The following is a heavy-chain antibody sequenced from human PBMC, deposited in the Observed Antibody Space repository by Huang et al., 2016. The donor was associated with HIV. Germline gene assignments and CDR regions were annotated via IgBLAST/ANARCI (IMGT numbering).Heavy chain of an antibody. J-gene: IGHJ4*02. CDR1: GASIASGSYF. V-gene: IGHV4-61*09. D-gene: IGHD3-3*01. CDR3: ARGRVTSSGVVQSYDY. CDR2: IYTTGST. Sequence: VQLQESGPGLVKPSQTLSLSCNVSGASIASGSYFWNWIRQPAGGGLEWIGQIYTTGSTDYNPSLKSRVAVSSDTSKNQFSLSLRSVTAADTAVYFCARGRVTSSGVVQSYDYWGQGSLVTVSS.